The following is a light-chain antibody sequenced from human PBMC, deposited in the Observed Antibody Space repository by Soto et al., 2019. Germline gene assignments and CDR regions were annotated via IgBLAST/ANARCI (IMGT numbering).Light chain of an antibody. Sequence: EIVMAQSPATLSVSPGERATLSCRASQSVSSNLAWYQQKPGQAPRLLIYGASTRATGIPAGFSGSGSGTEFTLTISSLKSEDFAVYYCQQYNNWPTITFGQGARLEIK. CDR3: QQYNNWPTIT. J-gene: IGKJ5*01. V-gene: IGKV3-15*01. CDR2: GAS. CDR1: QSVSSN.